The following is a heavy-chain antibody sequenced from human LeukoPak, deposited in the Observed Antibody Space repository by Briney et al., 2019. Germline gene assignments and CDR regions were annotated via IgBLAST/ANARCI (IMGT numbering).Heavy chain of an antibody. D-gene: IGHD3-22*01. J-gene: IGHJ4*02. CDR1: GYTFTGYY. CDR2: INPNSGGT. Sequence: ASVKVSCKASGYTFTGYYMHWVRQAPGQGLEWMGWINPNSGGTNYAQKFQGRVTMTRDTSISTAYMELSSLRSDDTAVYYCARDYYDSSGYYDYWGQGTLVTVSS. V-gene: IGHV1-2*02. CDR3: ARDYYDSSGYYDY.